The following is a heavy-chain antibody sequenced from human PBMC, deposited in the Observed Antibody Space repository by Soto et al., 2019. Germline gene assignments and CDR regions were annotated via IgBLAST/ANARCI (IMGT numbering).Heavy chain of an antibody. D-gene: IGHD3-22*01. V-gene: IGHV3-30*03. CDR3: ARCVGGSMYDNSGKYDS. J-gene: IGHJ5*01. Sequence: QVQLVESGGGVVQPGRSLRLTCAASGFTFSSNGMHWVRQAPGKGLEWVALVAYDGSKTYYGDSVRGRFTTSRDNSENTLYLQMNSLRAEDTAVYYCARCVGGSMYDNSGKYDSWGQGTLVTVSS. CDR1: GFTFSSNG. CDR2: VAYDGSKT.